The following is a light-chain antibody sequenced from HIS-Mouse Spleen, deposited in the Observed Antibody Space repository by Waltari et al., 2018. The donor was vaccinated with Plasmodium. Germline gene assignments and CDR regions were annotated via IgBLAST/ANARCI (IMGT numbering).Light chain of an antibody. CDR3: YSTDSSGNHRV. CDR2: EDS. J-gene: IGLJ3*02. Sequence: SYELTQPPSVSVSPGQTASITFPGETLPKKYAYWYQQKSGQTPVLVIYEDSKRPSGIPERFSGSSSGTMATLTISGAQVEDEADYYCYSTDSSGNHRVFGGGTKLTVL. CDR1: TLPKKY. V-gene: IGLV3-10*01.